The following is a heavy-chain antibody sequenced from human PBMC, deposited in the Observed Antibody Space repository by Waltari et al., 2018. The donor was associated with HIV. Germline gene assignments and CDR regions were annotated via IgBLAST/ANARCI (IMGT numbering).Heavy chain of an antibody. V-gene: IGHV3-7*01. CDR2: KKHNVCEN. J-gene: IGHJ4*02. CDR1: GLTFSGYW. Sequence: EVRVVEAGGGVVQGGGCLRLSCAASGLTFSGYWMCWVREPPGRGRVWSAIKKHNVCENYYVSVLKCRSTTSGNNSNTSFYLLFNLRAADATVFYYSASLPSGFNSGCYNIDYFCMDDWGQGTPVTVSS. CDR3: ASLPSGFNSGCYNIDYFCMDD. D-gene: IGHD3-3*01.